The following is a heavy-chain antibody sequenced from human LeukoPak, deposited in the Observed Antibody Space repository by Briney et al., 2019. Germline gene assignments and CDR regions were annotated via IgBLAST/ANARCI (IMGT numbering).Heavy chain of an antibody. D-gene: IGHD2-15*01. CDR2: INHSGST. V-gene: IGHV4-34*01. CDR3: GGGNLLYYYYGMDV. CDR1: GGSFSGYY. Sequence: SETLSLTCAVYGGSFSGYYWSWIRQPPGKGLEWIGEINHSGSTNYNPSLKSRVTISVDTSKNQFSLKLSSVTAADTAVYFCGGGNLLYYYYGMDVWGQGTTVTVSS. J-gene: IGHJ6*02.